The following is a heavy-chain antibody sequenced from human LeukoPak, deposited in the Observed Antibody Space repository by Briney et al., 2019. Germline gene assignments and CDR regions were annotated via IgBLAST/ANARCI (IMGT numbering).Heavy chain of an antibody. D-gene: IGHD6-19*01. Sequence: GGSLRLSCAASGFTFSSYAMHWVRRAPGKGLEWVAVISYDGSNKYYADSVKGRFTISRDNSKNTLYLQMNSLRAEDTAVYYCAREWLAYIDYWGQGTLVTVSS. CDR1: GFTFSSYA. V-gene: IGHV3-30-3*01. CDR2: ISYDGSNK. CDR3: AREWLAYIDY. J-gene: IGHJ4*02.